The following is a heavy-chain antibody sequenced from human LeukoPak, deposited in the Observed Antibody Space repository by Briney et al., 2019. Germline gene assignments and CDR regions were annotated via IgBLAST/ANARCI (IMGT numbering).Heavy chain of an antibody. CDR3: AKEQGILERLLCDY. D-gene: IGHD3-3*01. Sequence: PGGSLRLSCAASGFTFSSYGMHWVRQAPGKGLEWAAFIRYDGSNKYYADSVEGRFTISRDNSKNTPYLQMNSLRAEDTAVYYCAKEQGILERLLCDYWGQGTLVTVSS. CDR1: GFTFSSYG. V-gene: IGHV3-30*02. J-gene: IGHJ4*02. CDR2: IRYDGSNK.